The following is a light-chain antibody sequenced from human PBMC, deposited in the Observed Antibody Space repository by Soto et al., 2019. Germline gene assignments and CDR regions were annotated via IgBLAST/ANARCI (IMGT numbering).Light chain of an antibody. V-gene: IGKV1-27*01. CDR3: QKHNAAPLT. CDR1: QGIGNY. J-gene: IGKJ4*01. Sequence: DIQMTQSPSSLSASVGERVTITCRASQGIGNYLAWYQQKPGKVPKLLIYTSSTLQSGVPSRFSGSGSGTDFTLTISNLQPEDVATYYCQKHNAAPLTFGGGTKVDI. CDR2: TSS.